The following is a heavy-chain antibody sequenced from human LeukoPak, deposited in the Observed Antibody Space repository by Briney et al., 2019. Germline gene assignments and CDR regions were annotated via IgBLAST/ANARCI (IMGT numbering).Heavy chain of an antibody. Sequence: SETLSLTCAVSGGSISNYYWSWIRQPPGKALEWIGYIYYTGTTKYNPSLKSRATISLDTSKDQFSLKLTSVTAADTALFFCARGYDIDVWGQGTTVTVSS. CDR3: ARGYDIDV. J-gene: IGHJ6*02. CDR2: IYYTGTT. V-gene: IGHV4-59*01. CDR1: GGSISNYY.